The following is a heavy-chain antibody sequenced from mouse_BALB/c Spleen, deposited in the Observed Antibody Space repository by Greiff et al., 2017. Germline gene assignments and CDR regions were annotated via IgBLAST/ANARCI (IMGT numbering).Heavy chain of an antibody. CDR1: GFTFSSFG. V-gene: IGHV5-17*02. Sequence: EVQVVESGGGLVQPGGSRKLSCAASGFTFSSFGMHWVRQAPEKGLEWVAYISSGSSTIYYADTVKGRFTISRDNPKNTLFLQMTSLRSEDTAMYYCATLGRFAYWGQGTLVTVSA. D-gene: IGHD4-1*01. J-gene: IGHJ3*01. CDR2: ISSGSSTI. CDR3: ATLGRFAY.